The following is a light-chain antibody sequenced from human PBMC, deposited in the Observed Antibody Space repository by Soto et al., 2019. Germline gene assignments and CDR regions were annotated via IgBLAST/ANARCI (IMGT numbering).Light chain of an antibody. CDR1: QSVSSTY. CDR2: GAS. CDR3: QQYGSSPQT. V-gene: IGKV3-20*01. Sequence: EIVLTQSPGTLSLSPRERATLSCRASQSVSSTYLAWYQRKPGQAPRLLIYGASSRATGIPDRFSGSGSGTDFTLTISRLEPEDFAVYYCQQYGSSPQTFGQGTKLEIK. J-gene: IGKJ2*01.